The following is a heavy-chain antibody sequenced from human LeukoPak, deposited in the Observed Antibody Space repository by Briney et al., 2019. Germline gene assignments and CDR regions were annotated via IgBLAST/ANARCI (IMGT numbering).Heavy chain of an antibody. J-gene: IGHJ4*02. Sequence: GASVKVSCKTSGYTFTGYYVHWVRQAPGQGLEWMGWMNPHSSNTGYAQKFQGRVTITRNSSISTAYMELSSLRSEDTAVYYCARGGDRSSDSSGSYPLDYWGQGTLVTVSS. V-gene: IGHV1-8*03. CDR2: MNPHSSNT. CDR3: ARGGDRSSDSSGSYPLDY. CDR1: GYTFTGYY. D-gene: IGHD1-26*01.